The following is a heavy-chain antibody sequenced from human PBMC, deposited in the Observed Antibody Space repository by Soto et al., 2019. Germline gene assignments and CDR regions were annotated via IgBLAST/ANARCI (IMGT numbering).Heavy chain of an antibody. CDR3: AKVGVRGVIISPLDY. V-gene: IGHV3-23*01. CDR2: ISGSGGST. D-gene: IGHD3-10*01. J-gene: IGHJ4*02. CDR1: GFTFSSYA. Sequence: EVQLLESGGGLVQPGGSLRLSCAASGFTFSSYAMSWVRQAPGKGLEWVLAISGSGGSTYYADSVKGRFTISRDNSKNTLYLQMNSLRAEDTAVYYCAKVGVRGVIISPLDYWGQGTLVTVSS.